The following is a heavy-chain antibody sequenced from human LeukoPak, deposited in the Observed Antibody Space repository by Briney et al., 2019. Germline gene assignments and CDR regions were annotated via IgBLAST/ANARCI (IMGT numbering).Heavy chain of an antibody. CDR2: ISAYNGDT. V-gene: IGHV1-18*01. Sequence: ASVTVSCKASAYTFTSYGISWARQAPGQGLEWMGWISAYNGDTNYAQKLQGRVTMTSDRSTNTAYMELRSLRSEDTAVYYCARGVSYDSSGYYNRWGQGTLVTVSS. CDR3: ARGVSYDSSGYYNR. J-gene: IGHJ4*02. CDR1: AYTFTSYG. D-gene: IGHD3-22*01.